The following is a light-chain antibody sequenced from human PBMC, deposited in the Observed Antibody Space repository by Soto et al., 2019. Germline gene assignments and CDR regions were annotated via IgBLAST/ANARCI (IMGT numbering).Light chain of an antibody. J-gene: IGKJ3*01. CDR3: QQYNNWPPVT. V-gene: IGKV3-15*01. CDR2: DAS. CDR1: QSVSGK. Sequence: EVLMTQSPATLSVSPGERATLSCRVSQSVSGKLAWYQQKPGQAPRLLIYDASTRATGIPARFSGSGSGTEFTLTISSLQSEDFAVYYCQQYNNWPPVTFGPGTKVDNK.